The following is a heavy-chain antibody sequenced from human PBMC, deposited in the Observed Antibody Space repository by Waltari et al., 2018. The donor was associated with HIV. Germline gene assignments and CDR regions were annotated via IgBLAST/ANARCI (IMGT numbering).Heavy chain of an antibody. J-gene: IGHJ4*02. CDR1: VGSLTSDNYY. Sequence: QLQLQESGPGLVKPSETLSLTFAVSVGSLTSDNYYWAWIRLPPGKGLEWIGSFYYSGGDSYNPSLKSRATISADTSKNQFSLKLASVTATDTAMYYCAISSIAVAGKGLDFWGQGALVTVSA. D-gene: IGHD6-19*01. CDR3: AISSIAVAGKGLDF. V-gene: IGHV4-39*01. CDR2: FYYSGGD.